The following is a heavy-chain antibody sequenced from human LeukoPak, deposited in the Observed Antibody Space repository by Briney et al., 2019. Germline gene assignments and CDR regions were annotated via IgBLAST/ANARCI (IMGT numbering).Heavy chain of an antibody. Sequence: SQTLSLTCAISGDSVSSNSATWNWISQSPSRGLEWLGRTYYRSKWYNDYAVSVKSRITINPATSKNQFSLQLNSVTPEATAVYSCAQVVYAFDIWGQGTMVTVSS. D-gene: IGHD2-15*01. J-gene: IGHJ3*02. CDR2: TYYRSKWYN. CDR1: GDSVSSNSAT. CDR3: AQVVYAFDI. V-gene: IGHV6-1*01.